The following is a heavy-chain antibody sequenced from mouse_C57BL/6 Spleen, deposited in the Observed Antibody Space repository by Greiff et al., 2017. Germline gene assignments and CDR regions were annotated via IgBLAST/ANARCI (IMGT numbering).Heavy chain of an antibody. CDR3: ARHLQGAMDY. CDR2: IYPGDGDT. Sequence: VQLQESGAELVMPGASVKLSCKASGYAFSSSWMNWVKQRPGKGLEWIGRIYPGDGDTNYNGKFKGKATLTADKSSSTAYMQLSSLTSEDSAVYFCARHLQGAMDYWGQGTSVTVSS. D-gene: IGHD3-2*02. J-gene: IGHJ4*01. V-gene: IGHV1-82*01. CDR1: GYAFSSSW.